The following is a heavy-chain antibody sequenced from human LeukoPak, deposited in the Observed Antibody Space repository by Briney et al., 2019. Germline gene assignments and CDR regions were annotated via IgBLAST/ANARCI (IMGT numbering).Heavy chain of an antibody. CDR3: ARYGYGGGFDY. Sequence: GRSLRLSCAASGFTFRSYGMHWVRQAPGKGLGWVSDINSSGSTIYYADSVEGRFTTSRDNAKNSLYLQVNSLRAEDTAVYYCARYGYGGGFDYWGQGTLVTVSS. CDR1: GFTFRSYG. V-gene: IGHV3-48*04. CDR2: INSSGSTI. D-gene: IGHD5-18*01. J-gene: IGHJ4*02.